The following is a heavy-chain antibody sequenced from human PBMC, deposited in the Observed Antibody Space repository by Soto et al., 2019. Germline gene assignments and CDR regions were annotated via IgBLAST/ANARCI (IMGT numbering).Heavy chain of an antibody. CDR2: IYASGTT. V-gene: IGHV3-66*01. J-gene: IGHJ4*02. Sequence: EVQLVESGGGLVQPGESLRLSCAASEFSVSSNYMSWVRQAPGKGLEWVSVIYASGTTYYADSVRGRFTISRDSSKNTLYLQMNILRADDTDVYYCARNPDCFTSGCYYTDYWGQGTLVTVSS. D-gene: IGHD2-2*01. CDR3: ARNPDCFTSGCYYTDY. CDR1: EFSVSSNY.